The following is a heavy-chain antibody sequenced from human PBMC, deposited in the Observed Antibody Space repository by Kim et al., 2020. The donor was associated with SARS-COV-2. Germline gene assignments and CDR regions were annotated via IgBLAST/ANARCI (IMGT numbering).Heavy chain of an antibody. CDR1: GFTFSSYG. D-gene: IGHD2-2*01. CDR3: AREYIVVVPAAIDYWYFDL. Sequence: GGSLRLSCAASGFTFSSYGMHWVRQAPGKGLEWVAVIWYDGSNKYYADSVKGRFTISRDNSKNTLYLQMNSLRAEDTAVYYCAREYIVVVPAAIDYWYFDLWGRGTLVTVSS. J-gene: IGHJ2*01. V-gene: IGHV3-33*01. CDR2: IWYDGSNK.